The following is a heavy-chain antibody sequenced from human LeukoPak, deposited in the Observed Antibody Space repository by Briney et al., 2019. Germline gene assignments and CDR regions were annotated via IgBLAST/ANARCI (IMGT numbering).Heavy chain of an antibody. CDR2: IYPGGSAT. CDR1: GYTFSSYS. Sequence: GGSLKISCKASGYTFSSYSIAWVRQLPGKGLEWMGIIYPGGSATKYSPSLKGRVTISGDKSISTAYLQWSSLKASDTAMYYCAGCGGDCYYFDCWSQRTLVTVS. V-gene: IGHV5-51*01. D-gene: IGHD2-21*02. J-gene: IGHJ4*02. CDR3: AGCGGDCYYFDC.